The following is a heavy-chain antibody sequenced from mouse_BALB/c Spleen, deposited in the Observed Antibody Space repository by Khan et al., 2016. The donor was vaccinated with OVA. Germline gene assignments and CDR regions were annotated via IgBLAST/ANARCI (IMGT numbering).Heavy chain of an antibody. V-gene: IGHV1-20*02. Sequence: EVQGVESGPELVKPGASVKISCKASGYSFTGYFMNWVMQSHGKSLEWIGRINPHIGETFYNQKFRDKASLTVDESSSTAHMELRSLASEDSAVYYCARTYGSDFDYWGQGTTLTVSS. CDR2: INPHIGET. D-gene: IGHD1-1*01. CDR1: GYSFTGYF. CDR3: ARTYGSDFDY. J-gene: IGHJ2*01.